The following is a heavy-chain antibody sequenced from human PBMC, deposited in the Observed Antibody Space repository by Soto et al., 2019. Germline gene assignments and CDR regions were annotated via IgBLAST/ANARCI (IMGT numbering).Heavy chain of an antibody. Sequence: PSCAASGFTFSSYEMNWVRQAPGKGLEWVSYISSSGSTIYYADSVKGRFTISRDNAKNSLYLQMNSLRAEDTAVYYCASVVVTAKAFDIWGQGTMVTVSS. CDR3: ASVVVTAKAFDI. V-gene: IGHV3-48*03. CDR2: ISSSGSTI. D-gene: IGHD2-21*02. CDR1: GFTFSSYE. J-gene: IGHJ3*02.